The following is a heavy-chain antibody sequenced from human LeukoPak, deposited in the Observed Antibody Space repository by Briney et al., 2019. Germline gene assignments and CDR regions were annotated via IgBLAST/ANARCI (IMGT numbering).Heavy chain of an antibody. CDR2: IYSSGST. Sequence: PQTLSLTRLVYGGSISSYYWSWIRQPPGKGLGWIGYIYSSGSTNYNPALKSRVIISVETSKNQFSLNLTSVTAADTATYHCARHRDMGYYYYGMDVWGQGTTVTVSS. V-gene: IGHV4-59*08. J-gene: IGHJ6*02. CDR3: ARHRDMGYYYYGMDV. D-gene: IGHD2-15*01. CDR1: GGSISSYY.